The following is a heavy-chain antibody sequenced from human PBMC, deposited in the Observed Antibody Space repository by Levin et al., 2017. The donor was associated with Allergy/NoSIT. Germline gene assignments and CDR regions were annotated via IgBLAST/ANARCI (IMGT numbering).Heavy chain of an antibody. CDR2: ISAGGNYI. Sequence: GESLKISCAASGILFSSYDMNWVRQAPGKGLEWVSSISAGGNYIYYADSVKGRFTISRANAKNSLFLQMNSLRAEDAAVYYCASWAMYHYDRSAFDYFYYAMDVWGQGTTVTVSS. CDR3: ASWAMYHYDRSAFDYFYYAMDV. CDR1: GILFSSYD. J-gene: IGHJ6*02. V-gene: IGHV3-21*01. D-gene: IGHD3-22*01.